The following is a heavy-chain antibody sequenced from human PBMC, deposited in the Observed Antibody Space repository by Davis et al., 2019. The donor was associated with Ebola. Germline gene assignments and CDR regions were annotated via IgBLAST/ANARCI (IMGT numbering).Heavy chain of an antibody. CDR2: IKQDGSEK. V-gene: IGHV3-7*03. J-gene: IGHJ4*02. CDR1: GFTFSSYW. Sequence: PGGSLRLSCAASGFTFSSYWMSWVRQAPGKGLEWVANIKQDGSEKYYVDSVKGRFTISRDNAKNSLYLQMNSLRAEDTAVYYCAKNGGESLYHFDYWGQGTLVTVSS. D-gene: IGHD2-21*01. CDR3: AKNGGESLYHFDY.